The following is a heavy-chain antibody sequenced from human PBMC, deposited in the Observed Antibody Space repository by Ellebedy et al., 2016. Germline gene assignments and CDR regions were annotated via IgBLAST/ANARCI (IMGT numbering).Heavy chain of an antibody. CDR1: GFNFDLYT. D-gene: IGHD1-1*01. Sequence: GESLKISCQGSGFNFDLYTLNWVRQAPGKGPEWVSYIVSGSHTIYYSPSVKGRFTVSRDNAKSLLYLDMRSLRAEDTATYYCVRDRGTRWLQFDLWGPGILVTVSS. CDR3: VRDRGTRWLQFDL. CDR2: IVSGSHTI. V-gene: IGHV3-48*04. J-gene: IGHJ5*02.